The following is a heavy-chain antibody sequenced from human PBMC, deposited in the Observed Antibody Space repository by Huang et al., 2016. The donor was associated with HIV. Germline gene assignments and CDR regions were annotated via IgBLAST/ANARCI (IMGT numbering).Heavy chain of an antibody. CDR1: GYTFTSYG. CDR3: ARDPRYYYDTSGYPPDAFDI. CDR2: ISAYNGNK. D-gene: IGHD3-22*01. Sequence: QVQLVQSGAEVKKPGASVKVSCKASGYTFTSYGIRWVRQAPGQGLEWMGWISAYNGNKKDAQKLKGRVSMTTDTSTTTAYIELRSLRSDDTAVYYCARDPRYYYDTSGYPPDAFDIWGQGTMVTVSS. V-gene: IGHV1-18*01. J-gene: IGHJ3*02.